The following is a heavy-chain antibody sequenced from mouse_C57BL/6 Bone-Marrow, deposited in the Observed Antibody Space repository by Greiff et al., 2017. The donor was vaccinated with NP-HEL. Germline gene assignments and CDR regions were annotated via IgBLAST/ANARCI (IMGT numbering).Heavy chain of an antibody. CDR1: GFTFSSCA. J-gene: IGHJ4*01. V-gene: IGHV5-4*01. CDR3: GRDDGDGRDAMDY. CDR2: NSDGGSYT. Sequence: EVKLVESGGGLVKPGGSLTLTCAASGFTFSSCAMSRFRRPPERRLVWFATNSDGGSYTYYPANVKGRFPISRDTAKNNLYLQMSHMKYEDKAMYYCGRDDGDGRDAMDYGGQGTSVTVSS. D-gene: IGHD3-3*01.